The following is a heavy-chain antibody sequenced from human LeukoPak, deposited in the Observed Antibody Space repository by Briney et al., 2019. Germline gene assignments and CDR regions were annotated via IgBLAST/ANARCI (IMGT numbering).Heavy chain of an antibody. CDR3: AKDGSYSNYYLDAFDI. V-gene: IGHV3-23*01. J-gene: IGHJ3*02. Sequence: GGSLRLSCAASGFTFRNYAMSWVRQAPGKRLEWVSGFSGSGGSTSYADSVKGRFTISRDNSRNTLYLQMNSLRAEDTAVYYCAKDGSYSNYYLDAFDIWGQGTMVTVSS. CDR1: GFTFRNYA. CDR2: FSGSGGST. D-gene: IGHD4-11*01.